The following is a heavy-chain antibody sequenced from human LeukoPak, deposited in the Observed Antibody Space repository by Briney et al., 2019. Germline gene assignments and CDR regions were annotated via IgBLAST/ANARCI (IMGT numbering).Heavy chain of an antibody. Sequence: GGCLRLSCAASGFTFSSYEMNWVRQAPGKGLEWVSWITTSGNTAYYADSVKGRFTISRDNAKNSLYLQMNGLRVEDTGFYYCARDAPGSNTGDYWGQGTLVTVSS. J-gene: IGHJ4*02. D-gene: IGHD2-8*02. CDR2: ITTSGNTA. CDR1: GFTFSSYE. V-gene: IGHV3-48*03. CDR3: ARDAPGSNTGDY.